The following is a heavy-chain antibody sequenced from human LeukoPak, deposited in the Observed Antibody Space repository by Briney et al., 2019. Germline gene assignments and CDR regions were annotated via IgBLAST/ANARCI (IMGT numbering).Heavy chain of an antibody. Sequence: GGLLRLSCAVSGFTITDYGMCWVGEAPGKGLEWVSAISVSGDTKYYADSVKGRFIISRDNSRNTLYLQINSLRAEDTALYYCAQGYSSGWYPYWGQGTLVTVSS. D-gene: IGHD6-19*01. J-gene: IGHJ4*02. CDR1: GFTITDYG. CDR2: ISVSGDTK. V-gene: IGHV3-23*01. CDR3: AQGYSSGWYPY.